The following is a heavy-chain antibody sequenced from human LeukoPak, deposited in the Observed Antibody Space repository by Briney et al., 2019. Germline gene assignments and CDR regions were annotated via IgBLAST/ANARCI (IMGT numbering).Heavy chain of an antibody. V-gene: IGHV4-59*01. D-gene: IGHD6-13*01. Sequence: SETLSLTCTVSGGSISSYYWSWIRQPPGKGLEWIGYLYYSGITNYNPSLKSRVTISVDTSKNQFSLKLSSVTAADTAVFYCARLTGVANAFDLWGQGTMVTVSS. CDR1: GGSISSYY. CDR2: LYYSGIT. CDR3: ARLTGVANAFDL. J-gene: IGHJ3*01.